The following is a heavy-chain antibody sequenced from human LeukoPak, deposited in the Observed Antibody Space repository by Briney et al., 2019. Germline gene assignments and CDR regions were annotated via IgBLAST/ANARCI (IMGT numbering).Heavy chain of an antibody. Sequence: SETLSLTCTVSGGSISSYYWTWIRQPAGKGLEWIGRIYPSGSTNYNPSLKGRVTMSVDTSKNQFSLKLSSVTAADTAVYYCARENSGSYREFDYWGQGTLVTVSS. CDR3: ARENSGSYREFDY. D-gene: IGHD1-26*01. CDR2: IYPSGST. CDR1: GGSISSYY. J-gene: IGHJ4*02. V-gene: IGHV4-4*07.